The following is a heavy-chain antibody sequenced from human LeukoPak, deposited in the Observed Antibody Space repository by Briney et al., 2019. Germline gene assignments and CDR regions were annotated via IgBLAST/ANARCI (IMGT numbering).Heavy chain of an antibody. CDR2: IIPIFGTA. D-gene: IGHD1-26*01. V-gene: IGHV1-69*13. CDR1: GDTFSSYA. CDR3: ARVLGESGSPHLPFDY. Sequence: SVKVSCKASGDTFSSYAISWVRQAPGQGLEWMGGIIPIFGTANYAQKFQGRVTITADESTSTAYMELSSLRSEDTAVYYCARVLGESGSPHLPFDYWGQGTLVTVSS. J-gene: IGHJ4*02.